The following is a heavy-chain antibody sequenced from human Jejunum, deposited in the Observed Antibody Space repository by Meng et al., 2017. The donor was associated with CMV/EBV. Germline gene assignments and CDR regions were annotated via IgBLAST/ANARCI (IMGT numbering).Heavy chain of an antibody. Sequence: VPVGAAAPALVKPSGTFSLTRSVCGDSSTNHNWWACVRQPPGKGLEWIGEIPHRGTSAYNPSLKSRVSMSIDKSKTQFSLKLTSVTAADTAVYHCLRGSGGSVWGQGTLVTVSS. D-gene: IGHD3-10*01. J-gene: IGHJ1*01. V-gene: IGHV4-4*02. CDR2: IPHRGTS. CDR3: LRGSGGSV. CDR1: GDSSTNHNW.